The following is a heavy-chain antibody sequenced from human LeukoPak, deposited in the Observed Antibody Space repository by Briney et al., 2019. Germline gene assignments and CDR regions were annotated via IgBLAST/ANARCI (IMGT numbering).Heavy chain of an antibody. Sequence: GGSLRLSCAASGFTFSSYAMHWVRQAPGKGLEYVSVISSNGGSTYYANSVKGRFTISRDNSKNTLYLQMGSLRAEDMAVYYCASLRSSPAWGQGTMVTVSS. CDR1: GFTFSSYA. CDR2: ISSNGGST. J-gene: IGHJ3*01. CDR3: ASLRSSPA. V-gene: IGHV3-64*01.